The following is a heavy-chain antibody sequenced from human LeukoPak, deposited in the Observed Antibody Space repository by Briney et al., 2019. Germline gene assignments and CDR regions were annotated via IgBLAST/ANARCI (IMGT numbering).Heavy chain of an antibody. V-gene: IGHV1-69*06. CDR2: IIPIFGTA. D-gene: IGHD4-17*01. J-gene: IGHJ3*02. Sequence: ASVKVSCKASGGTFSSYAISWVRQAPGQGLEWMGGIIPIFGTANYAQKFQGRVTITADKSTSTAYMELSSLRSEDTAVYYCAREWDYGDYVGAFDIWGQGTMVTVSS. CDR1: GGTFSSYA. CDR3: AREWDYGDYVGAFDI.